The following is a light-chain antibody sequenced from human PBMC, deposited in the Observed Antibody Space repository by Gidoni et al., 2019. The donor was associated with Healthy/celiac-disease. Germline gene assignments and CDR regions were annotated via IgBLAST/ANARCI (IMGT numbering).Light chain of an antibody. CDR2: DAS. J-gene: IGKJ4*01. CDR1: QSVSSY. CDR3: QQRSNWPLT. V-gene: IGKV3-11*01. Sequence: EIVLTQSPATLSLSPGERTTLYCRASQSVSSYLAWYQQKPGQAPRILIYDASNRATGIPARFSGSGSGTDFTLAISSLEPEDFVVYYCQQRSNWPLTFGGGTKVEIK.